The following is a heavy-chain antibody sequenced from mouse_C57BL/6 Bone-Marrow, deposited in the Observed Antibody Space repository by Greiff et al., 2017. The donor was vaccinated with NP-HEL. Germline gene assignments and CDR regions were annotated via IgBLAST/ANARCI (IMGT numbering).Heavy chain of an antibody. CDR2: IDPSDSET. CDR1: GYTFTSYW. Sequence: QVQLQQPGAELVRPRSSVKLSCKASGYTFTSYWMHWVKQRPIQGLEWIGNIDPSDSETHYNQKFKDKATLTVDKSSSTAYMQLSSLTSEDSAVYYCAKSFPYYSNAWFAYWGQGTLVTVSA. D-gene: IGHD2-5*01. V-gene: IGHV1-52*01. J-gene: IGHJ3*01. CDR3: AKSFPYYSNAWFAY.